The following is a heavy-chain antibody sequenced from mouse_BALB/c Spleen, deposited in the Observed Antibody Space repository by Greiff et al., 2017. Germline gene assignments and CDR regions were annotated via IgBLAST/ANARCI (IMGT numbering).Heavy chain of an antibody. CDR2: ISDGGSYT. CDR3: AREKGGYAMDY. Sequence: EVQGVESGGGLVKPGGSLKLSCAASGFTFSDYYMYWVRQTPEKRLEWVATISDGGSYTYYPDSVKGRFTISRDNAKNNLYLQMSSLKSEDTAMYYCAREKGGYAMDYWGQGTSVTVSS. J-gene: IGHJ4*01. V-gene: IGHV5-4*02. CDR1: GFTFSDYY.